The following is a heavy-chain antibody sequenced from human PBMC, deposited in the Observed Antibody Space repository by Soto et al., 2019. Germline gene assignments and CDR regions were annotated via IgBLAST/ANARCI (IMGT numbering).Heavy chain of an antibody. D-gene: IGHD3-3*01. CDR2: ISAYNGNT. Sequence: ASVKVSCKASGYTFTSYGISWVRQAPGQGLEWMGWISAYNGNTNYAQKLQGRVTMTTDTSTSTAYMELRSLRSDDTAVYYCARAGYDFWSGCFGEDSWGQGTLVTVSS. CDR3: ARAGYDFWSGCFGEDS. V-gene: IGHV1-18*01. J-gene: IGHJ4*02. CDR1: GYTFTSYG.